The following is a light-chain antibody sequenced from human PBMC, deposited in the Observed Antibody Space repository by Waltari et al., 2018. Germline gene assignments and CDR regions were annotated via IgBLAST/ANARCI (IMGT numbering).Light chain of an antibody. CDR3: QQYYSSPWT. Sequence: DIVMTQSPDSLAVSLGERATINCKSSQSVLYSSNNNNYLAWYQQKPGQPPKLLIDWASTRESGVPDRFSGSGYGTDFTLTISSLQAEDVAVYYCQQYYSSPWTFGQGTKVEIK. J-gene: IGKJ1*01. CDR1: QSVLYSSNNNNY. V-gene: IGKV4-1*01. CDR2: WAS.